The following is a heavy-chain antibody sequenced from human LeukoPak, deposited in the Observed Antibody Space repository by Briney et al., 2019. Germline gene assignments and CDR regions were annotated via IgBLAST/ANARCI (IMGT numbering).Heavy chain of an antibody. CDR3: ARAGRDQYYYYGMDV. Sequence: GGSLRLSCAASGFTVSSNYMSWVRQAPGKGLEWGSAIYSGGSTNYADPMKGRFTISRDNSKKTLHLQMNRLSGEDTPVYYCARAGRDQYYYYGMDVWGERKTVTVSS. CDR1: GFTVSSNY. CDR2: IYSGGST. J-gene: IGHJ6*04. V-gene: IGHV3-66*01.